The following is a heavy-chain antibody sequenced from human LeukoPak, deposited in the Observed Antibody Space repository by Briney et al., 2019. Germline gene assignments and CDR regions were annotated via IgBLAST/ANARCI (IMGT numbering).Heavy chain of an antibody. D-gene: IGHD3-10*01. CDR2: ISWNSGSI. CDR1: GFTFDDYA. J-gene: IGHJ4*02. V-gene: IGHV3-9*01. Sequence: GGSLRLSCAASGFTFDDYAMHWVRQAPGKGLEWVSGISWNSGSIGYADSVKGRFTISRDNAKNSLYLQMNSLRAEDTALYYCAKDMGNYGSGSYYPALDYWGQGTLVTVSS. CDR3: AKDMGNYGSGSYYPALDY.